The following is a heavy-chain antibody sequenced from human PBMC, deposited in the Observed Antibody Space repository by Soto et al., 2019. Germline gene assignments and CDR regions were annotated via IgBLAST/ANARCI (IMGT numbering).Heavy chain of an antibody. CDR3: ARYGSGKKSLDY. J-gene: IGHJ4*02. D-gene: IGHD3-10*01. CDR2: IYYSGTT. V-gene: IGHV4-61*01. CDR1: GGSVSSGNYY. Sequence: SETLSLTCTVSGGSVSSGNYYWSWLRQPPGKGLEWIGYIYYSGTTNYNPSLKSRVTISIDTSKNQFSLKLSSVTAADTAVYYCARYGSGKKSLDYWGQGTLVTVS.